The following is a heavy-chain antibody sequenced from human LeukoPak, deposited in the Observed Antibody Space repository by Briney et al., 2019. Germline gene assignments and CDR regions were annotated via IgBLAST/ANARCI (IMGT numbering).Heavy chain of an antibody. V-gene: IGHV4-34*01. CDR1: GGSFSGYY. CDR2: INHSGXT. Sequence: SETLSLTCAVYGGSFSGYYWSCIRQPPXXGLEWIGEINHSGXTNYNPSLKSRVTISVDTSKNQFSPKLSSVTAADTAVYYCARAPTYYDYVWGSYRYTNSFDYWGQGTLVTVSS. D-gene: IGHD3-16*02. CDR3: ARAPTYYDYVWGSYRYTNSFDY. J-gene: IGHJ4*02.